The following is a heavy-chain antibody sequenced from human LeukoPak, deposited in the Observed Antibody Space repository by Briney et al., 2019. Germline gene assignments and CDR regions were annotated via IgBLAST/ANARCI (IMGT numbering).Heavy chain of an antibody. D-gene: IGHD3-16*01. V-gene: IGHV1-69*05. CDR3: ARERIMITFGGAYYFDY. Sequence: SVKVSCKASGGTFSSYAISWVRQAPGQGLEWMGRIIPIFGTANYAQKLQGRVTMTTDTSTSTAYMELRSLRSDDTAVYYCARERIMITFGGAYYFDYWGQGTLVTVSS. CDR1: GGTFSSYA. J-gene: IGHJ4*02. CDR2: IIPIFGTA.